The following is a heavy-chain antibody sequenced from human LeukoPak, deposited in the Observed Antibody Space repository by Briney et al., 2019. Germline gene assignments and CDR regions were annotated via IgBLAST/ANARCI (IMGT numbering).Heavy chain of an antibody. CDR1: GFTFSSYW. V-gene: IGHV3-74*01. Sequence: GGSLRLSCAASGFTFSSYWMHWARQAPGKGLVWLSRIDSDGSSTNYADAVKGRFTISRDNAKNTLYLQMNSLRAEDTAVYFCARDSQLTSDWSLNWFDPWGQGTLVTVSS. CDR2: IDSDGSST. CDR3: ARDSQLTSDWSLNWFDP. D-gene: IGHD6-19*01. J-gene: IGHJ5*02.